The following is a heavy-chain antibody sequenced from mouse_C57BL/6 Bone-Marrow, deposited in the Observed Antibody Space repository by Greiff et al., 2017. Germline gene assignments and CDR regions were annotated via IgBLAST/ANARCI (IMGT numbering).Heavy chain of an antibody. CDR2: IDPSDSYT. Sequence: QVQLQQPGAELVMPGASVKLSCKASGYTFTSYWMHWVKQRPGQGLEWIGEIDPSDSYTNYNQKFKGKSTLTVDKSSSTAYMQLSSLTAEDAAVYYCARFGLWYFDVWGTGTTVTVSS. V-gene: IGHV1-69*01. CDR1: GYTFTSYW. J-gene: IGHJ1*03. CDR3: ARFGLWYFDV. D-gene: IGHD3-1*01.